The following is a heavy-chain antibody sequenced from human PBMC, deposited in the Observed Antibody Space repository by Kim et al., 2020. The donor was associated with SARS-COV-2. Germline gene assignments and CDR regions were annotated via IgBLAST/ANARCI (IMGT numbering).Heavy chain of an antibody. J-gene: IGHJ4*02. CDR2: ISGSGGST. CDR3: AKLALLLWFRESPGHLDY. Sequence: GGSLRLSCAASGFTFSSYAMSWVRQAPGKGLEWVSAISGSGGSTYYADSVKGRFTISRDNSKNTLYLQMNSLRAEDTAVYYCAKLALLLWFRESPGHLDYWGQGTLVTVSS. V-gene: IGHV3-23*01. CDR1: GFTFSSYA. D-gene: IGHD3-10*01.